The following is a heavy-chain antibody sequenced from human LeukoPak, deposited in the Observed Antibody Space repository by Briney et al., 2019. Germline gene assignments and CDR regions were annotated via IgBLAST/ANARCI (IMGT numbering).Heavy chain of an antibody. V-gene: IGHV1-8*01. D-gene: IGHD6-13*01. J-gene: IGHJ6*03. CDR2: MNPNSGNT. CDR1: GHTFTSYD. Sequence: ASVKVSCKASGHTFTSYDINWVRQATGQGLEWMGWMNPNSGNTGYAQKFQGRVTMTRNTSISTVYMELSSLRSEDTAVYYCARDGSSSWYDYYYYYYMDVWGKGTTVTVSS. CDR3: ARDGSSSWYDYYYYYYMDV.